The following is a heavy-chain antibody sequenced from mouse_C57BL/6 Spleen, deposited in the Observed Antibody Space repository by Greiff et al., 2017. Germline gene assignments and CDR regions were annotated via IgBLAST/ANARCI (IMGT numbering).Heavy chain of an antibody. Sequence: VQRVESGPELVKPGASVKISCKASGYAFSSSWMNWVKQRPGKGLEWIGRIYPGDGDTNYNGKFKGKATLTADKSSSTAYMQLSSLTSEDSAVYFCASGGYYGSSYDAMDYWGQGTSVTVSS. CDR1: GYAFSSSW. D-gene: IGHD1-1*01. CDR3: ASGGYYGSSYDAMDY. CDR2: IYPGDGDT. V-gene: IGHV1-82*01. J-gene: IGHJ4*01.